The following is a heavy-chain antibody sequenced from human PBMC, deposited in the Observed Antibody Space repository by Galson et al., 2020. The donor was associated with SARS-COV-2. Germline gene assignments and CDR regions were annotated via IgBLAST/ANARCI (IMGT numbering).Heavy chain of an antibody. D-gene: IGHD6-19*01. CDR1: GYSFTNYW. Sequence: GESLKISCRTSGYSFTNYWIGWVRQMPGKGLEWMGIIYPDDSYTIYSPSFQGQVTISADKSISTAFLQWSSLKASDTAIYYCARHGASSGWYEGMDDWGQGTLVTVSS. V-gene: IGHV5-51*01. J-gene: IGHJ4*02. CDR2: IYPDDSYT. CDR3: ARHGASSGWYEGMDD.